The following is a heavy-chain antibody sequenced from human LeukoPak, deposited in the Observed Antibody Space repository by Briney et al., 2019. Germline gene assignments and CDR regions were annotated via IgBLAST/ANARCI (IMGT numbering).Heavy chain of an antibody. V-gene: IGHV3-7*01. Sequence: GGSLRLSCAASGFTFSSYWMSWVRQAPGKGLEWVANIKQDGSEKYYVDSVKGRFTISRDNAKNSLYLQMNSLRAEDTAVYYCVRSAFLTTEFYFDYWGHGTLVTVSS. J-gene: IGHJ4*01. CDR2: IKQDGSEK. CDR1: GFTFSSYW. CDR3: VRSAFLTTEFYFDY. D-gene: IGHD4-11*01.